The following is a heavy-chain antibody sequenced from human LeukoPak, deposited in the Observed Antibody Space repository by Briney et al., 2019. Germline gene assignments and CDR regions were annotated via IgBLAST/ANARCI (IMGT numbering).Heavy chain of an antibody. Sequence: ASVKVSCKASGYTFTSYGISWVRHAPGQGLEWMGWISAYNGNTNYAQKLQGRVTMTTDTSTSTAYMELRSLRSDDTAVYYCARASRSTVTTYNWFDPWGQGTLVTVSS. CDR3: ARASRSTVTTYNWFDP. CDR1: GYTFTSYG. V-gene: IGHV1-18*01. J-gene: IGHJ5*02. D-gene: IGHD4-17*01. CDR2: ISAYNGNT.